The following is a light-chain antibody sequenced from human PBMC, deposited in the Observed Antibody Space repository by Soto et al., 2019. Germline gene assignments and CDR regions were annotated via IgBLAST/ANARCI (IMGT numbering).Light chain of an antibody. CDR3: QQSYSTPPT. CDR2: DVF. Sequence: EIVMTQSPATLSVSPGERATLSCRASQSVSSNFAWYQQKPGQSPRLLIYDVFYRATGVPARFSGSGSGTDFTLTISSVQPDDFAIYFCQQSYSTPPTFGQGTTLEIK. V-gene: IGKV3-15*01. CDR1: QSVSSN. J-gene: IGKJ2*01.